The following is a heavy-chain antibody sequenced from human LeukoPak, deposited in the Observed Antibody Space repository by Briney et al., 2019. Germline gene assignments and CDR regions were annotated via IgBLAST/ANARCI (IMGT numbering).Heavy chain of an antibody. J-gene: IGHJ6*02. CDR2: IYYSGST. V-gene: IGHV4-39*01. D-gene: IGHD4-17*01. Sequence: SETLSLTCIVSGGSISSSSYYWGWIRQPPGKGLEWIGSIYYSGSTFYNPSLKSRVTVSVDTSKNQFSLKLSSVTAADTAVYYCASFPGDHGMDVWGQGTTVTVSS. CDR1: GGSISSSSYY. CDR3: ASFPGDHGMDV.